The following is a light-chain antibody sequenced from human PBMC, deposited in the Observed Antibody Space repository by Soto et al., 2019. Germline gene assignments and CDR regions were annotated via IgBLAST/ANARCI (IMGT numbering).Light chain of an antibody. V-gene: IGKV3D-11*01. CDR2: DAS. Sequence: EIVLTQSPATLSLSPGERATLSCRASQGVSSYLAWYQQKPGQAPRLLIYDASNRATSIPARFSGSGPGTDFTLTISSLEPEDFAVYYCQQRSNWHPGYTFGQGTKLEIK. CDR1: QGVSSY. J-gene: IGKJ2*01. CDR3: QQRSNWHPGYT.